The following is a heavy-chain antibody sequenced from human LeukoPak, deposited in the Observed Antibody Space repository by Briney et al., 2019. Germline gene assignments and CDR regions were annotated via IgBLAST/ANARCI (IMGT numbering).Heavy chain of an antibody. CDR2: ITSG. D-gene: IGHD2-15*01. CDR3: AKDYSESRVADVSFEY. V-gene: IGHV3-23*01. Sequence: GGSLRLSCAASGLTFSDYAMSWFRQAPGKGLEWVSGITSGFKGRFTISRDNSKNTFHLQLNSLRAEDTAVYYCAKDYSESRVADVSFEYWGQGTLVTVSS. CDR1: GLTFSDYA. J-gene: IGHJ4*02.